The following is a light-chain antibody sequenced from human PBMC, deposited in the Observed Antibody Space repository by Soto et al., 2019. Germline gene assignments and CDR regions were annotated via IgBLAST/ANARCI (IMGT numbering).Light chain of an antibody. CDR3: QSYDDSLRGWV. CDR1: RSDIGAGHD. Sequence: QSVLTQPPSVSGAPGQRVTISCAGSRSDIGAGHDVHWYQQLPGTAPKLLMYRNSNRPSGVPDRFSGSKSGASASLAITGLQAEDEADYYCQSYDDSLRGWVFGGGTKLTVL. CDR2: RNS. J-gene: IGLJ3*02. V-gene: IGLV1-40*01.